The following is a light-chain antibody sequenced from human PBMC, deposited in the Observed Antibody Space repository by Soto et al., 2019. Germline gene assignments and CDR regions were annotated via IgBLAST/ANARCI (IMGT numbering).Light chain of an antibody. CDR3: SSYTGRSSLTLLL. Sequence: QSVLAQPASVSGSPGQSVTISCTGSNDDVGHYKYVSWYQQHPGKAPRLIIYEVSNRPSGVSDRFSGSKSGNTASLIISGLQAEDEADYYCSSYTGRSSLTLLLFGGGTKVTVL. V-gene: IGLV2-14*01. CDR1: NDDVGHYKY. J-gene: IGLJ2*01. CDR2: EVS.